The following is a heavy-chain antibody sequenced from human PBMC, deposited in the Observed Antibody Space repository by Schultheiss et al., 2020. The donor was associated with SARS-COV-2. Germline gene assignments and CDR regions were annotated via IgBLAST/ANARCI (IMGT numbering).Heavy chain of an antibody. CDR3: ARLERGGQVD. Sequence: SETLSLTCTVSGGSISSYYWSWIRQPPGKGLEWIGEINHSGSTNYNPSLKSRVTISVDTSKNQFSLKLSSVTAADTAVYYCARLERGGQVDWSQGTLVTVSS. D-gene: IGHD2-15*01. V-gene: IGHV4-34*01. CDR2: INHSGST. J-gene: IGHJ4*02. CDR1: GGSISSYY.